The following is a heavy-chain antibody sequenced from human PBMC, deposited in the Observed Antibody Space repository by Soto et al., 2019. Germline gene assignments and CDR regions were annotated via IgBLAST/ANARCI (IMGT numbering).Heavy chain of an antibody. V-gene: IGHV3-30*02. CDR1: GFNFNIYG. D-gene: IGHD7-27*01. CDR3: GSTNRGGFGISGHVHLEH. J-gene: IGHJ5*02. Sequence: GGSLRLSCEASGFNFNIYGMHWVRQAPGKGLEWVAFSRHDESYIYYGDSVRGRFNISRDNSKSTLYLHMTDLRAEDTAVYYCGSTNRGGFGISGHVHLEHWGQGTQVTVSS. CDR2: SRHDESYI.